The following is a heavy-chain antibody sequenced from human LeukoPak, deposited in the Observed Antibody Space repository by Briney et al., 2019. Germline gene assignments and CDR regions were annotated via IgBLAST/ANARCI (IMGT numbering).Heavy chain of an antibody. CDR2: ISSSSSYI. V-gene: IGHV3-21*01. CDR1: GSTFSSYS. Sequence: GGSLRLSCAASGSTFSSYSMNWVRPAQGKGLVWVSSISSSSSYIYYADSVKGRFTISRDNAKKSLYLQMNSMRAEDTAVYYCARDYGSGSYWDYWGQGTLVTVSS. J-gene: IGHJ4*02. D-gene: IGHD3-10*01. CDR3: ARDYGSGSYWDY.